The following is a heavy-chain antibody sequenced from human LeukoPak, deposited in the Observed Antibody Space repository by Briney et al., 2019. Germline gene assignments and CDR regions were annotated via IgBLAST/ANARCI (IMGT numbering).Heavy chain of an antibody. CDR2: IYYSGST. D-gene: IGHD4-17*01. Sequence: PSETLSLTCTVSGGSISSSSYYWGWIRQPPGKGLEWIGSIYYSGSTYYNPSLKSRVTISVDTSKNQFSLKLSSVTAADTAVYYCARHGPSMTTGFDYWGQGTLVTVSS. V-gene: IGHV4-39*01. CDR1: GGSISSSSYY. CDR3: ARHGPSMTTGFDY. J-gene: IGHJ4*02.